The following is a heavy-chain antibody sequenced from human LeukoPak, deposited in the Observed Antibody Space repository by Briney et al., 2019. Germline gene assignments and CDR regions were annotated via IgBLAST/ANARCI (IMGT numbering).Heavy chain of an antibody. CDR2: IIPLFGTT. J-gene: IGHJ4*02. CDR3: ATAKIRKQQLVDYFDY. V-gene: IGHV1-69*13. CDR1: GGTFSNYA. D-gene: IGHD6-13*01. Sequence: SVKVSCKASGGTFSNYAISWVRQAPGQGLERMGGIIPLFGTTNYAQKFQGRVTITADESTSTAYMELSSLRSEDTAVYYCATAKIRKQQLVDYFDYWGQGTLVTVSS.